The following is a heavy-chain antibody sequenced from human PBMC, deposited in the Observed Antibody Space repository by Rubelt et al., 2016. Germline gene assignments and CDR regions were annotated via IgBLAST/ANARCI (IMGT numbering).Heavy chain of an antibody. CDR1: GFTFSSYA. CDR3: ARDRRRYYYGMDV. J-gene: IGHJ6*02. V-gene: IGHV3-30*04. Sequence: RGVQPGGSLRLSCAASGFTFSSYAMSWVRQAPGKGLEWVAFILFDGSDKYYADSVKGRFTISRDNSKNRLYLQMNSLRAEDTAVYYCARDRRRYYYGMDVWGQGTTVTVSS. CDR2: ILFDGSDK.